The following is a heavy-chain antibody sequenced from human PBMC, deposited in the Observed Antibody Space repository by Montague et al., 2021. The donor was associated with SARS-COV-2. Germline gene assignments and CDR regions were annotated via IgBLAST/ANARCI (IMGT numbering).Heavy chain of an antibody. CDR2: INYSGIT. Sequence: SETLSLTCTVSGGPISTYYWSWIRQPPGEGLEWIAYINYSGITNHNPSLKSRVSVSLDTSKNHFSLNLKSVTAADTAVYYCARSGWLTRGFDSWGQGTLVFVSS. CDR3: ARSGWLTRGFDS. J-gene: IGHJ4*02. D-gene: IGHD5-12*01. CDR1: GGPISTYY. V-gene: IGHV4-59*01.